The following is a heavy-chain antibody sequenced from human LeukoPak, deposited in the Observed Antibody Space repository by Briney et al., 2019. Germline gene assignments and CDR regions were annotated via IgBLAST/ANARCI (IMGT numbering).Heavy chain of an antibody. CDR2: INHSGST. J-gene: IGHJ4*02. Sequence: SETLSLTCAVYGGSFSGYYWSWIRQPPGKGLEWIGEINHSGSTNYNPSLKSRVTISVDTSKNQFSLKLSSVTAADTAVYYCARHSSRLWFGELFWRYFDYWGQGTLVTVSS. CDR1: GGSFSGYY. D-gene: IGHD3-10*01. CDR3: ARHSSRLWFGELFWRYFDY. V-gene: IGHV4-34*01.